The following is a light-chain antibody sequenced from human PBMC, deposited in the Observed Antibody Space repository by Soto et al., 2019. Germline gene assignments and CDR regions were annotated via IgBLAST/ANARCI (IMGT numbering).Light chain of an antibody. CDR1: QSLSSSY. J-gene: IGKJ2*01. CDR3: QHSDNSLYT. V-gene: IGKV3-20*01. CDR2: SAF. Sequence: EIVLTQSPDTLSLSPGEGATLSCRASQSLSSSYFAWYQQKAGQPPRLLIYSAFSRATGIPDRFSGSRSGTDFTLTIRRLEPEDFAVYYCQHSDNSLYTFGQGTKLEV.